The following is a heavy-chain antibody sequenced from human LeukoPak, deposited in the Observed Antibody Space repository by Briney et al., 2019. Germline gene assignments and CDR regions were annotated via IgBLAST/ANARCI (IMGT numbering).Heavy chain of an antibody. CDR3: ARGGYYGSGSFPDY. Sequence: ASVKVSCKASGYTFTSYDINWVRQATGQGLEWMGWMNPNSGNTGYAQKLQGRVTMTTETSTSTAYMELRSLRFDDTAVHYCARGGYYGSGSFPDYWGQGTLVTVSS. CDR2: MNPNSGNT. J-gene: IGHJ4*02. CDR1: GYTFTSYD. V-gene: IGHV1-8*01. D-gene: IGHD3-10*01.